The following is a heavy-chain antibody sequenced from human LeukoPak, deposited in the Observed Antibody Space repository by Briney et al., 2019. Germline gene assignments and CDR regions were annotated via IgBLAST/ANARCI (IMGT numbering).Heavy chain of an antibody. CDR1: GYTFTSYG. D-gene: IGHD4-17*01. Sequence: ASVKVSCKASGYTFTSYGISWVRQAPGQGLEWMGWISAYNGNTNYAHKLQGRVTMTTDTSTSTAYMELRSLRSDDTAVYYCARGYGDYVGGNYFDYWGQGTLVTVSS. J-gene: IGHJ4*02. V-gene: IGHV1-18*01. CDR2: ISAYNGNT. CDR3: ARGYGDYVGGNYFDY.